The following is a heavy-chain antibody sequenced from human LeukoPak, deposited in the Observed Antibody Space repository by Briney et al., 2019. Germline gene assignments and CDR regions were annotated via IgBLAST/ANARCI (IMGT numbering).Heavy chain of an antibody. Sequence: ASVKVSCKASGYTFTGYHIHWVRQAPGQGLQWMGWINPNSGGTNYAQKFQDRVTMTRDTSISTAYMELSRLRSDDTAVYYCAREKAAADPYHFDYWGQGTLVTVSS. J-gene: IGHJ4*02. D-gene: IGHD6-13*01. CDR1: GYTFTGYH. V-gene: IGHV1-2*02. CDR2: INPNSGGT. CDR3: AREKAAADPYHFDY.